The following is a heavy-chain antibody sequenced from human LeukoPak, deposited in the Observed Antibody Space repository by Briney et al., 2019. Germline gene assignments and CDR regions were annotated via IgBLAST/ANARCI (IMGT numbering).Heavy chain of an antibody. J-gene: IGHJ4*02. D-gene: IGHD3-22*01. CDR3: VGLGTMTVGLAY. CDR2: VSRSGST. V-gene: IGHV4-34*10. Sequence: SETLSPTCAVYGASFSGYYWSWIRQPPGKGLEWLGSVSRSGSTFYNPPLKSRLSMSVDTSKSQFSLQLSSVTAADTAVYYCVGLGTMTVGLAYWGQGTLVTVSS. CDR1: GASFSGYY.